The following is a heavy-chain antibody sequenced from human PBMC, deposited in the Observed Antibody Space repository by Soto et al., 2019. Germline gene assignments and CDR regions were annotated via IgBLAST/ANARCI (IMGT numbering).Heavy chain of an antibody. CDR2: IYYSGST. V-gene: IGHV4-30-4*01. D-gene: IGHD7-27*01. J-gene: IGHJ3*02. CDR1: GGSISSGDYY. Sequence: QVQLQESGPGLVKPSQTLSLTCTVSGGSISSGDYYWSWIRQPPGKGLEWIGYIYYSGSTYYNPSVSSRFTISVDTSKNQFSLKLSSVTAADTAVYYCAGYWGGRAFDIWGQGTMVTVSS. CDR3: AGYWGGRAFDI.